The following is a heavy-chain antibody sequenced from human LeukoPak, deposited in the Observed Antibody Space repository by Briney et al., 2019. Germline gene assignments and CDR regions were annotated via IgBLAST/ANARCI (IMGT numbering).Heavy chain of an antibody. J-gene: IGHJ6*03. CDR1: GYTLTELS. Sequence: ASVKVSCKVSGYTLTELSMHWVRQAPGKGLEWMGGFDPEDGETIYAQKFQGRVTMTEDTSTDTAYMELSSLRSEDTAVYSCATVYYGDYGDYYYYMDVWGKGTTVTVSS. CDR2: FDPEDGET. D-gene: IGHD4-17*01. V-gene: IGHV1-24*01. CDR3: ATVYYGDYGDYYYYMDV.